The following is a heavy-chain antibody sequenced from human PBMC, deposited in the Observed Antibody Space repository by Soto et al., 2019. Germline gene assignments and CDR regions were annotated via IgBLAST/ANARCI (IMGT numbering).Heavy chain of an antibody. D-gene: IGHD6-19*01. Sequence: SETLSLTCTVSGGSISSYYWSWIRQPPGKGLEWIGYIYYSGSTNYNPSLKSRVTISVDTSKNQFSLKLSSVTAADTAVYYCAGGEGSGWYGDFDYWGQGTLVTVSS. V-gene: IGHV4-59*01. CDR3: AGGEGSGWYGDFDY. CDR1: GGSISSYY. J-gene: IGHJ4*02. CDR2: IYYSGST.